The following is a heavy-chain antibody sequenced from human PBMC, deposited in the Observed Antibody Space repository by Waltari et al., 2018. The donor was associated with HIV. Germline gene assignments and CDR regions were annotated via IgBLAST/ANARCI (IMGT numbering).Heavy chain of an antibody. CDR3: ARGLMILYDAFDI. Sequence: EVQLVESGGGLVQPGGSLRLSCAASGFTFSSYWMHWVRQAPGKGLVWASRMNRDGSSTSDADSVKGRFTISRDNAKNTLYLQMNSRRAEDTAVYYCARGLMILYDAFDIWGQGTMVTVSS. D-gene: IGHD2-8*01. CDR2: MNRDGSST. J-gene: IGHJ3*02. CDR1: GFTFSSYW. V-gene: IGHV3-74*01.